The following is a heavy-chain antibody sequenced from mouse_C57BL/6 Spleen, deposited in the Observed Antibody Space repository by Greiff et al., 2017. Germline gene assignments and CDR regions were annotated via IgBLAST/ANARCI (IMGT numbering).Heavy chain of an antibody. D-gene: IGHD1-1*01. CDR1: GYTFTSYG. J-gene: IGHJ2*01. CDR3: AREGVYYGSDY. V-gene: IGHV1-81*01. CDR2: IYPRSGNT. Sequence: QVQLQQSGAELARPGASVKLSCKASGYTFTSYGISWVKQRPGQGLEWIGEIYPRSGNTYYNEKFKGKATLTADKSSSTAYMELRSLTSEDSAVFFCAREGVYYGSDYWGQGTTLTVSS.